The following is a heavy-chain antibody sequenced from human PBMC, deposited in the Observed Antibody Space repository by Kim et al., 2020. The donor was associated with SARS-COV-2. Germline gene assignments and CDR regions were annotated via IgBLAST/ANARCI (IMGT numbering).Heavy chain of an antibody. V-gene: IGHV3-15*01. CDR1: GLTFTNAW. J-gene: IGHJ4*02. D-gene: IGHD3-22*01. CDR3: VIDKYLRDDSQFSD. Sequence: GGSLRLSCIASGLTFTNAWMSWVRQAPGKGLEWVGRIKTKPEGGTTDYAAPVKGRFIVSRDDSKDILYLQMNSLKTEDTAIYYCVIDKYLRDDSQFSDWGQGPLVTVSS. CDR2: IKTKPEGGTT.